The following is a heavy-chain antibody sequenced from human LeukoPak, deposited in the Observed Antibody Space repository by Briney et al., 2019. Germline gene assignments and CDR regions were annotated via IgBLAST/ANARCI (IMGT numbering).Heavy chain of an antibody. CDR3: VRGSNDWIGMDV. Sequence: GGSLRLSCAASGFXFSSYWIHWVRQTPGKGLVCVSRINSAGSSTDYADSVKGRFTISRDNAKNTLYLQMNSLRAEDMAVYYCVRGSNDWIGMDVWGQGTTVTVSS. D-gene: IGHD3-9*01. J-gene: IGHJ6*02. V-gene: IGHV3-74*01. CDR1: GFXFSSYW. CDR2: INSAGSST.